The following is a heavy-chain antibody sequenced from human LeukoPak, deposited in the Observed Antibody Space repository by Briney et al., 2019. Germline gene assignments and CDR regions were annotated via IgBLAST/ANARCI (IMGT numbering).Heavy chain of an antibody. CDR2: IYTSGST. Sequence: SGTLSLTCAVSGGSISSSNWWSWIRQPAGKGLEWIGRIYTSGSTNYNPSLKSRVTMSVDTSKNQFSLKLSSVTAADTAVYYCARGVHCSSTSCKAFDIWGQGTMVTVSS. J-gene: IGHJ3*02. V-gene: IGHV4-4*07. D-gene: IGHD2-2*01. CDR1: GGSISSSNW. CDR3: ARGVHCSSTSCKAFDI.